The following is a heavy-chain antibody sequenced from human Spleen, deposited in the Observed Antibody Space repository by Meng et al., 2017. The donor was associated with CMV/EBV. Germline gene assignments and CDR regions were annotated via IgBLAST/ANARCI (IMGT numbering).Heavy chain of an antibody. V-gene: IGHV1-2*02. D-gene: IGHD4-23*01. CDR3: AKTGFSSRVGGNEYDN. CDR2: INPDRGGT. CDR1: GYSFTGYY. J-gene: IGHJ4*02. Sequence: ASVKVSCKASGYSFTGYYMHWARQAPGQRLEWMGWINPDRGGTNYSQKFQGRVTMTRDTSISTAYMELSSLRSDDTAVYFCAKTGFSSRVGGNEYDNWGQGTLVTVSS.